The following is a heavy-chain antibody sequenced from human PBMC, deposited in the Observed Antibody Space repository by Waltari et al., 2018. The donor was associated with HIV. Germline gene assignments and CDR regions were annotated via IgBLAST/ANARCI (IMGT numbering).Heavy chain of an antibody. J-gene: IGHJ4*02. CDR1: GASFNDYF. V-gene: IGHV4-34*01. Sequence: QVQLRQWGAGLLKPSETLSLTCAVYGASFNDYFWAWFRRSPEKGLEWIGENDHRCETNYNPSFKTRVVISVDMSNNQFSLSLKSATAADTAVYYCARGLGSRPFFRAYEPWGQGTLVTVSS. D-gene: IGHD3-16*01. CDR3: ARGLGSRPFFRAYEP. CDR2: NDHRCET.